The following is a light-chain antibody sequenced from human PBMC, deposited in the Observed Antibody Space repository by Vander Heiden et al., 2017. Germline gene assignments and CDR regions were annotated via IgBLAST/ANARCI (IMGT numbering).Light chain of an antibody. CDR1: QSVSSTY. CDR3: QQYGSSPLIT. Sequence: LVLAQSPGTLALSPGERATLSCRASQSVSSTYVAWYQQKPGQAPRLLIYAASTRATGIPDRFSGRGSGTDCTLTISRLEPEDFAVYYCQQYGSSPLITFGQGTQLEIK. J-gene: IGKJ5*01. CDR2: AAS. V-gene: IGKV3-20*01.